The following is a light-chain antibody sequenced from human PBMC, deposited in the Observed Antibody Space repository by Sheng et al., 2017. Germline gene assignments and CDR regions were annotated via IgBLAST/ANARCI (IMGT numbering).Light chain of an antibody. CDR1: QSVSSSY. V-gene: IGKV3-20*01. Sequence: EIVLTQSPGTLSLSPGGRATLSCRASQSVSSSYLAWYQQKPGQAPRLLIYGASSRATGIPQTGSVAVGLGQDFTLTISRLEPEDFAVYYCQQYGRTFGQGTKVEIK. J-gene: IGKJ1*01. CDR2: GAS. CDR3: QQYGRT.